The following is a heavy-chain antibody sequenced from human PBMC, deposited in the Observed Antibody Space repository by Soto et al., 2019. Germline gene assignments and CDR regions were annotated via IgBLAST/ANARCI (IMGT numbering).Heavy chain of an antibody. CDR2: IYHSGST. CDR3: ARVIPEYQLLHDYFDH. Sequence: SETLSLTCAVSGYSISSGYYWGWIRQPPGKGLEWIGSIYHSGSTYYNPSLKSRVTISVDTSKNQFSLKLSSVTAADTAVYYCARVIPEYQLLHDYFDHWGQGTLVTVSS. CDR1: GYSISSGYY. V-gene: IGHV4-38-2*01. J-gene: IGHJ4*02. D-gene: IGHD2-2*01.